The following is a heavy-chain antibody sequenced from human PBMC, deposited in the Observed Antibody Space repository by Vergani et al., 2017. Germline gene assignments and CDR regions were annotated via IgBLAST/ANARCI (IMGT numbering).Heavy chain of an antibody. J-gene: IGHJ6*02. Sequence: QVQLVQSGAEVKKPGSSVKVSCKASGGTFSSYAISWVRQAPGQGLEWMGGIIPIFGTANYAQKFQGRVTITADKSTSTAYMERSSLRSEDTAVYYCARLGYCSGGSCYGGGYYYYGMDVWGQGTTVTVSS. CDR3: ARLGYCSGGSCYGGGYYYYGMDV. D-gene: IGHD2-15*01. CDR2: IIPIFGTA. CDR1: GGTFSSYA. V-gene: IGHV1-69*06.